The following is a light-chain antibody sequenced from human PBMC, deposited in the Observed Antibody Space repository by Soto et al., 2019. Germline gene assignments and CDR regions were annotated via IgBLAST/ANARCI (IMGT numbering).Light chain of an antibody. V-gene: IGKV1-5*03. J-gene: IGKJ1*01. CDR2: KPS. CDR1: QSITGW. CDR3: QQYNGYGSWT. Sequence: DIHMTQSPSTLSASVGDRVTITCRASQSITGWLAWYQQKPGSAPKLLTYKPSSLETGVPSRFSGSASVTEFTLTFSRLQPDDFATYYCQQYNGYGSWTFGQGTKVGIK.